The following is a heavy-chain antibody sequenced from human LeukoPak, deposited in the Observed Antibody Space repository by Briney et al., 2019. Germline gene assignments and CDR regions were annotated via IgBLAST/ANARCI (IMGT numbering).Heavy chain of an antibody. Sequence: GSLRLSCAASGFTFRINAMGWVRPTPGRGLEWVSPICERVGSTFYADSVRGGFTISRDNSENTVYLQINSLTVEDTAVYYCAKAHCGSASCSRADYWGKGTQVTVSS. D-gene: IGHD2-2*01. V-gene: IGHV3-23*01. CDR3: AKAHCGSASCSRADY. CDR1: GFTFRINA. CDR2: ICERVGST. J-gene: IGHJ4*02.